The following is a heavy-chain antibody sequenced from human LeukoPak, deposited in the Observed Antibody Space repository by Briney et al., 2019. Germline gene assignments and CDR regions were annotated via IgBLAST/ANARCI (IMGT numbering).Heavy chain of an antibody. CDR1: AVSISSYY. CDR2: IYYSGST. V-gene: IGHV4-59*01. CDR3: ARADGYNYFDY. Sequence: SETLSLTCTVSAVSISSYYWSWIRQPPGKGLEWIGYIYYSGSTNYNPSLKSRVTISVDTSKNQFPLKLSSVTAADTAVYYCARADGYNYFDYWGQGTLVTVSS. D-gene: IGHD5-24*01. J-gene: IGHJ4*02.